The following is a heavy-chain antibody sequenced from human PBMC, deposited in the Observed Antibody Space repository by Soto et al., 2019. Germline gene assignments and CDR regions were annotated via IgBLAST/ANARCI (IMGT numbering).Heavy chain of an antibody. CDR1: GFTFSSYS. CDR3: ARDLPRLRQLSSN. Sequence: EVQLVESGGGLVKPGGSLRLSCAASGFTFSSYSMNWVRQAPGKGLEWVSSISSSSSYIYYADSVKGRFTISRDNAKNSLYLQMNSLRAEDTAVYYCARDLPRLRQLSSNWGQGTLVTVSS. CDR2: ISSSSSYI. V-gene: IGHV3-21*01. J-gene: IGHJ4*02. D-gene: IGHD4-17*01.